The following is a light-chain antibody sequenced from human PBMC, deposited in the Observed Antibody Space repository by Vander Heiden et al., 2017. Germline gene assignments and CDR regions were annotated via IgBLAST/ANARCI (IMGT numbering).Light chain of an antibody. CDR2: SNN. Sequence: QSVLTQPPSASGTPGQTVTISCSGGSSNIGSSPVSWYQQLPGTAPKLLIYSNNQRPSGVPDRFSGSKSGASASLAISGLQSDDEADYYCAAWDSSLDGVVFGGGTKVTVL. CDR3: AAWDSSLDGVV. V-gene: IGLV1-44*01. CDR1: SSNIGSSP. J-gene: IGLJ2*01.